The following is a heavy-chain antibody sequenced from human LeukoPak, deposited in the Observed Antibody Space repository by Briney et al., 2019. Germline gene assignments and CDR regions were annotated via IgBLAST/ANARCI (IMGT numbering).Heavy chain of an antibody. CDR1: GVSITSFY. V-gene: IGHV4-59*01. CDR2: IYYIGGP. D-gene: IGHD6-13*01. CDR3: ARDNGAAAAGLAELDY. J-gene: IGHJ4*02. Sequence: SETLSLTCTVSGVSITSFYTSWIRHPPGRGLGWVVFIYYIGGPNYNPCHSNPSPTSQVTLSIDTSKHQTSLKLSSVTAADTAVYYCARDNGAAAAGLAELDYWGQGT.